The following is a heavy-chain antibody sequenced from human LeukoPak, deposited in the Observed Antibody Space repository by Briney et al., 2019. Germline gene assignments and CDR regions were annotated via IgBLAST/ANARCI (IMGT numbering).Heavy chain of an antibody. Sequence: GGSLRLSCAASGFTVSSNYMSWVRQAPGKGLEWVSVIYSGGSTYYADSVKGRFTISRDNSKNTLYLQMNSLRAEDTAVYYCARGVDTAMVLDWGQGTLVTVSS. V-gene: IGHV3-66*02. CDR2: IYSGGST. D-gene: IGHD5-18*01. CDR1: GFTVSSNY. J-gene: IGHJ4*02. CDR3: ARGVDTAMVLD.